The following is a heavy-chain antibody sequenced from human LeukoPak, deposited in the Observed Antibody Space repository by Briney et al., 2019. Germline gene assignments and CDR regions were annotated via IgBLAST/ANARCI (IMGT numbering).Heavy chain of an antibody. Sequence: LETLSLTCAVYGGSFSGYYWSWIRQPPGKGLEWIGEINHSGSTNYNPSLKSRVTISVDTSKNQFSLKLSSVTAADTAVYYCARGLNYWFDHWGQGTLVTVSS. J-gene: IGHJ5*02. CDR1: GGSFSGYY. CDR3: ARGLNYWFDH. D-gene: IGHD1-20*01. CDR2: INHSGST. V-gene: IGHV4-34*01.